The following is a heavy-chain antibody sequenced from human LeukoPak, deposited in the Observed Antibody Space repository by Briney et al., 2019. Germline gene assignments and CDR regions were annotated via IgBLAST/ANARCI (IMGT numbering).Heavy chain of an antibody. V-gene: IGHV3-30*18. D-gene: IGHD5-12*01. Sequence: PGGSLRLSCAASGFTFSSDGMHCVRQAPGKGLEWVAVISYDGSNKYYADSVKGRFTISRDNSKNTLYLQMNSLRAEDTAVYYCAKDKARIHYGMDVWGQGTTVTVSS. CDR3: AKDKARIHYGMDV. CDR1: GFTFSSDG. CDR2: ISYDGSNK. J-gene: IGHJ6*02.